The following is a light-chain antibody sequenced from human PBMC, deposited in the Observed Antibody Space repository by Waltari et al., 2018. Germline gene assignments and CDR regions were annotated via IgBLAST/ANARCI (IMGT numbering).Light chain of an antibody. CDR3: SSYGPSFVV. V-gene: IGLV2-14*03. Sequence: QSALTQPASVSGSPGQSITISCTGTSSDVGADNFVSWYQHHPGKAPQLMLYDVIIRPSGVSNRYSGSKSGNTAALTISGLQADDEADYYCSSYGPSFVVFGGGTKLTVL. CDR2: DVI. J-gene: IGLJ2*01. CDR1: SSDVGADNF.